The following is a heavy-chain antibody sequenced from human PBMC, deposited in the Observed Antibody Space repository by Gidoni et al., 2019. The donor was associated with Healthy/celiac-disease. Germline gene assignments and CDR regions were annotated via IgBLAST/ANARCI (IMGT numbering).Heavy chain of an antibody. CDR3: ARDLQFSASSGWYGGTGFDY. CDR1: GYTFPSYY. V-gene: IGHV1-46*01. D-gene: IGHD6-19*01. CDR2: INPSGGST. J-gene: IGHJ4*02. Sequence: QVQLVQSRAEAKKPGASVKVSCKASGYTFPSYYMHWVRQAHGQGLEWMGIINPSGGSTSYAQKFQGRVTMTRDTSTSTVYMELSSLRSEDTAVYYCARDLQFSASSGWYGGTGFDYWGQGTLVTVSS.